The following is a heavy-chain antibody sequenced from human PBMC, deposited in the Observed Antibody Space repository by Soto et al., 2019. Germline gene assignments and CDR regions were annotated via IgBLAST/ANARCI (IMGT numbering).Heavy chain of an antibody. CDR2: VYHSGTT. D-gene: IGHD1-26*01. CDR1: RGSISNYY. Sequence: QVQLQESGPGLVKPSETLSLTCTVSRGSISNYYWSWIRQPPGKGPEWIGYVYHSGTTDYNPSLDSRVTISLDTSKNPFSLKLKSVTPAHTAVYYCATHPQGVWAGVFDYWGQGTLVTVSS. CDR3: ATHPQGVWAGVFDY. V-gene: IGHV4-4*09. J-gene: IGHJ4*02.